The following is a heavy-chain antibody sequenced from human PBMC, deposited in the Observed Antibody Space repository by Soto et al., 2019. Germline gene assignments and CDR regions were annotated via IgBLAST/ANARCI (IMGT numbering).Heavy chain of an antibody. V-gene: IGHV1-8*01. J-gene: IGHJ5*02. CDR2: MNPDSGNT. Sequence: QVQLGQSGAEVKKPGASVKVSCKASGYTFTNYDIHWVRQATGQWLEWMGWMNPDSGNTGQSKQFQGRVTMTRDTSISTAYMEMSSLRSEDTAVYYCARGRFRRTWFDPWGQGTLVTVSS. D-gene: IGHD3-16*01. CDR1: GYTFTNYD. CDR3: ARGRFRRTWFDP.